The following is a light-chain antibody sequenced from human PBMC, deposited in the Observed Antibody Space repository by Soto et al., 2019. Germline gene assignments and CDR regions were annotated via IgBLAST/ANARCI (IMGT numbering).Light chain of an antibody. CDR2: GAS. CDR1: QSVSSSY. Sequence: EIVLTQSPGTLSLSPGERATLSCRVSQSVSSSYLAWYQQKPGQAPRLLIYGASSRATGIPDMFSGSGSGTDFTLTIRRLEPEDFAVYYCQQYGSSPPYTFGQGTKLEIK. V-gene: IGKV3-20*01. CDR3: QQYGSSPPYT. J-gene: IGKJ2*01.